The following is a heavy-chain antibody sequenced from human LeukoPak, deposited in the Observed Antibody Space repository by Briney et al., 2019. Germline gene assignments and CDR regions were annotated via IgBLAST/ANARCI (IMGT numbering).Heavy chain of an antibody. CDR3: ARDPKYGDLDY. Sequence: GGSLRLSCAAFGVAVSGYWMNWVRQAPGKGLVWVARINSDGSSASHADSVKGRFTISRDNAKNTLYLQMNSLRVDDTAVYYCARDPKYGDLDYWGLGTLVTVSS. CDR1: GVAVSGYW. V-gene: IGHV3-74*01. D-gene: IGHD4-17*01. J-gene: IGHJ4*02. CDR2: INSDGSSA.